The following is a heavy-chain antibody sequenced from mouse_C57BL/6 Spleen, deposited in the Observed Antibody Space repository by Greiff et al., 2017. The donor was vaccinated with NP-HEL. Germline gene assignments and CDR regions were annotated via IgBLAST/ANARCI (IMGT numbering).Heavy chain of an antibody. CDR3: AKTAQATFWFAY. V-gene: IGHV1-64*01. CDR1: GYTFTSYW. Sequence: QVHVKQPGAELVKPGASVKLSCKASGYTFTSYWMHWVKQRPGQGLEWIGMIHPNSGSTNYNEKFKSKATLTVDKSSSTAYMQLSSLTSEDSAVYYCAKTAQATFWFAYWGQGTLVTVSA. D-gene: IGHD3-2*02. J-gene: IGHJ3*01. CDR2: IHPNSGST.